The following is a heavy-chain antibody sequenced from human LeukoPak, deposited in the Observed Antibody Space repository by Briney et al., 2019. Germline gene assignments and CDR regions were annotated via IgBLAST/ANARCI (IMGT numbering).Heavy chain of an antibody. J-gene: IGHJ6*03. Sequence: GASVKVSCKVSGYTLTELSMHWVRQAPGKGLEWMGGFDPEDGETIYAQKFQGRVTMTEDTSTDTAYMELSSLRSEDTAVYYCATATTVIVVVPAATYYYYMDVWGKGTTVTVSS. CDR2: FDPEDGET. CDR3: ATATTVIVVVPAATYYYYMDV. V-gene: IGHV1-24*01. D-gene: IGHD2-2*01. CDR1: GYTLTELS.